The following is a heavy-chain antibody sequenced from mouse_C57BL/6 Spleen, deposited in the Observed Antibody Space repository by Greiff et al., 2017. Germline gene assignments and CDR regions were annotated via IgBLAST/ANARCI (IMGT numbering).Heavy chain of an antibody. V-gene: IGHV3-1*01. Sequence: EVQRVESGPGMVKPSQSLSLTCTVTGYSITSGYDWHWIRHFPGNKLEWMGYISYSGSTNYNPSLKSRISITHDTSKNHFFLKLNSVTTEDTATYYCARGGPYYSNSAWFAYWGQGTLVTVSA. D-gene: IGHD2-5*01. CDR2: ISYSGST. CDR3: ARGGPYYSNSAWFAY. CDR1: GYSITSGYD. J-gene: IGHJ3*01.